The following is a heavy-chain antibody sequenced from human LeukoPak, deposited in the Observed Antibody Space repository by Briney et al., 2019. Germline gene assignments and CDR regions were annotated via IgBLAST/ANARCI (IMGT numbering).Heavy chain of an antibody. CDR3: ARGRSGWYDY. CDR2: IYYSGST. CDR1: GGSISSSSYY. D-gene: IGHD6-19*01. Sequence: PSETLSLTCTVSGGSISSSSYYWGWIRQPPGKGLEWIGSIYYSGSTYYNPSLKSRVTISVDTSKNRFSLKLSSVTAADTAVYYCARGRSGWYDYWGQGTLVTVSS. V-gene: IGHV4-39*07. J-gene: IGHJ4*02.